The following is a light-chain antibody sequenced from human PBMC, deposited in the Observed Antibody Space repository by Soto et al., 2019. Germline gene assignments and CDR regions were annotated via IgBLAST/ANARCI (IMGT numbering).Light chain of an antibody. J-gene: IGKJ1*01. CDR2: GAS. CDR1: QSISSS. Sequence: EIVMTQSPATLSVSPGERATLSCRASQSISSSLAWYQNKPGQAPRLLIYGASTRATGISARFSGSGSGTEFTLTISNLQSEDFAVYYCQQYYRWRTFGQGTKVEF. V-gene: IGKV3-15*01. CDR3: QQYYRWRT.